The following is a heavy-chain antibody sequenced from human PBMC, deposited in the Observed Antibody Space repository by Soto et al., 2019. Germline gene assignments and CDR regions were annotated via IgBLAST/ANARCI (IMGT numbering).Heavy chain of an antibody. CDR1: GGSISSSSYY. D-gene: IGHD2-15*01. Sequence: QLQLQESGPGLVKPSETLSLTCTVSGGSISSSSYYWGWIRQPPGKGLEWIGSIYYSGSTYYNPSLKSRVTISVDTSKNQFSLKLSSVTAADTAVYYCARRYCSGGSCYSGIEHWGQGTLVTVSS. CDR2: IYYSGST. J-gene: IGHJ1*01. CDR3: ARRYCSGGSCYSGIEH. V-gene: IGHV4-39*01.